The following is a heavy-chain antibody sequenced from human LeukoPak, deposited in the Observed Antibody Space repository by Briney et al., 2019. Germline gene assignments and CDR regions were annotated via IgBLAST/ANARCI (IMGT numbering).Heavy chain of an antibody. Sequence: SETLSLTCAVYGGSFSGYYWSWIRQPPGKGLEWIGEINHSGSTNYNPSLKSRVSISVDTSKNQFSLKLSSVSAVDTAVYYCARSSGYLFDPWGQGILVTVSS. V-gene: IGHV4-34*01. CDR1: GGSFSGYY. CDR3: ARSSGYLFDP. D-gene: IGHD3-22*01. J-gene: IGHJ5*02. CDR2: INHSGST.